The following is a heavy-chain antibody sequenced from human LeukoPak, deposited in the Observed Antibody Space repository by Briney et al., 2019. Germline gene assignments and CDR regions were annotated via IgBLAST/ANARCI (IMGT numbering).Heavy chain of an antibody. V-gene: IGHV4-39*01. D-gene: IGHD6-6*01. CDR1: GGSISDTTYY. CDR2: IYRSGDT. J-gene: IGHJ4*02. CDR3: AGPNSSSRFAY. Sequence: SETLSLTCTVSGGSISDTTYYWGWIRQPPGKGLEWIGSIYRSGDTYYNPSFKSRVTTSVDTSKNQFSLKLSSVTAADTAVYYCAGPNSSSRFAYWGQGALVTVSS.